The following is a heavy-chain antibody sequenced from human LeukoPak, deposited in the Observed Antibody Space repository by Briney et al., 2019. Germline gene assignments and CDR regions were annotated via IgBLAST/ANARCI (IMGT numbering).Heavy chain of an antibody. V-gene: IGHV4-4*07. J-gene: IGHJ4*02. D-gene: IGHD2-15*01. CDR1: GGSIRRHY. CDR2: IYKSGSNSENT. Sequence: PSETLSLTCTVSGGSIRRHYWSWIRQSAGKGLEWMGRIYKSGSNSENTNYNPSLESRVTVAADTSNNQFSLTLSSVTAAGTAVYYCARASLSIGGYSSFDYWGQGILVTVSS. CDR3: ARASLSIGGYSSFDY.